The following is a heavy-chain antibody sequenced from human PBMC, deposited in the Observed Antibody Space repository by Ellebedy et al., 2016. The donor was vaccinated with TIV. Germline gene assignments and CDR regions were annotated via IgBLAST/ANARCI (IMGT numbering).Heavy chain of an antibody. CDR2: IYYSVST. J-gene: IGHJ4*02. CDR3: ARRKTTITAFDY. Sequence: MPSETLSLTCTVSGGSISSYSWRWIRQPPGKGLEWIGYIYYSVSTNYHPSLKSRVTITVDTSKNQFSLKLSSVTAADTVVYYCARRKTTITAFDYWGQGTLVTVSS. D-gene: IGHD3-9*01. V-gene: IGHV4-59*08. CDR1: GGSISSYS.